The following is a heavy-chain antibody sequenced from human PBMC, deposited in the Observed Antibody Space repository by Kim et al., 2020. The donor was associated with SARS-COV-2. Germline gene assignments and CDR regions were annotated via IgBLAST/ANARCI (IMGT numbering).Heavy chain of an antibody. V-gene: IGHV4-4*07. Sequence: PSLKSPVTVSVDTSKNQFSRKLSSVTAADTAVYYCAGGPNAARRKYYFDYWGQGTLVTVSS. J-gene: IGHJ4*02. D-gene: IGHD6-6*01. CDR3: AGGPNAARRKYYFDY.